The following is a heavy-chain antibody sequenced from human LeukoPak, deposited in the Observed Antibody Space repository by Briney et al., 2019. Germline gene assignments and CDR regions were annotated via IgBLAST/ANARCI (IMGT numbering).Heavy chain of an antibody. CDR3: ARHRGVILGY. D-gene: IGHD3-16*02. V-gene: IGHV4-61*02. CDR1: GGSISSGSYY. CDR2: IYTSGST. Sequence: SETLSLTCTVSGGSISSGSYYWSWIRQPAGKGLEWIGRIYTSGSTNYNPSLKSRVTISVDTSKNQFSLKLSSVTAADTAVYYCARHRGVILGYWGQVTLVTVSS. J-gene: IGHJ4*02.